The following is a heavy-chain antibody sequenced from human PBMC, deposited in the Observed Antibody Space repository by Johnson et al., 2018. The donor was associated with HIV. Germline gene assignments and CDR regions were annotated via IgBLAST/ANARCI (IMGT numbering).Heavy chain of an antibody. CDR2: IYSGGRT. Sequence: VQLVESGGGLVQPGGSLRLSCVASGFSVSSDYMSWVRQAPGKGLEWVSLIYSGGRTYYADSVKGRFTISRDNSKNTLYLQMNSLRAEDTAVYYCARDRVGATAFDIWGQGTMVTVSS. D-gene: IGHD1-26*01. V-gene: IGHV3-66*01. CDR1: GFSVSSDY. CDR3: ARDRVGATAFDI. J-gene: IGHJ3*02.